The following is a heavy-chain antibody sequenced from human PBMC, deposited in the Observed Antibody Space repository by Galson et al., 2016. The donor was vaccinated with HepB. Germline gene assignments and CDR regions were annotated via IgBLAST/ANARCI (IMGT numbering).Heavy chain of an antibody. CDR1: GFTFSSYG. Sequence: SLRLSCAASGFTFSSYGMHWVRQAPGKGLEWVAVISYDGSNKYYADSVKGRFTISRDNSENTLYLQMNSLRAEDTALYYCTPPRDYRTGWNEIGNWGQGTLVTVSS. CDR2: ISYDGSNK. CDR3: TPPRDYRTGWNEIGN. J-gene: IGHJ4*02. V-gene: IGHV3-30*03. D-gene: IGHD6-19*01.